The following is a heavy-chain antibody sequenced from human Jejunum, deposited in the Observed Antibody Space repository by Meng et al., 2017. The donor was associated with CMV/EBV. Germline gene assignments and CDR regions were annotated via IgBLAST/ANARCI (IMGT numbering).Heavy chain of an antibody. CDR2: IYSGGST. CDR3: ARQEWFDYGLDV. J-gene: IGHJ6*02. D-gene: IGHD3-10*01. Sequence: CAASGFTVSTNDMNWVRQAPGKGLEWVSVIYSGGSTYYAESVKGRFTISRDNSKNTLYLQMSSLRAEDTAVYYCARQEWFDYGLDVWGQGTTVTVSS. V-gene: IGHV3-66*02. CDR1: GFTVSTND.